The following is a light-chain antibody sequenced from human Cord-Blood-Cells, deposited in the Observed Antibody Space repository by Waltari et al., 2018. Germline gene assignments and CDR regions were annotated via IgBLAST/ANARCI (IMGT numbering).Light chain of an antibody. CDR3: QQYYSTPWT. V-gene: IGKV4-1*01. J-gene: IGKJ1*01. Sequence: DIVMTQSPDTLAVSMGERATINCKSRQSVLSSSNNKYYLAWYQQKPGQPPKLLIYWASTRESGVPDRFSGSGSGTDFTLTISSLQAEDVAVYYCQQYYSTPWTFGQGTKVEIK. CDR2: WAS. CDR1: QSVLSSSNNKYY.